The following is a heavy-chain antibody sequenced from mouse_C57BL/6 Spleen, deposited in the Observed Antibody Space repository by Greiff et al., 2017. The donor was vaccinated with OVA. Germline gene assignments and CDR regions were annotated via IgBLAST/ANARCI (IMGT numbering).Heavy chain of an antibody. CDR2: INPNNGGT. V-gene: IGHV1-26*01. CDR1: GYTFTDYY. CDR3: ASPYYGSSYWYFDV. J-gene: IGHJ1*03. Sequence: VHVKQSGPELVKPGASVKISCKASGYTFTDYYMNWVKQSHGKSLEWIGDINPNNGGTSYNQKFKGKATLTVDKSSSTAYMELRSLTSEDSAVYYCASPYYGSSYWYFDVWGTGTTVTVSS. D-gene: IGHD1-1*01.